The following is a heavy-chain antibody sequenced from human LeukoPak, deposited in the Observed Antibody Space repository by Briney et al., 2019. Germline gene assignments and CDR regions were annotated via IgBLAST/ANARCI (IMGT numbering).Heavy chain of an antibody. V-gene: IGHV4-39*01. CDR1: GGSISSSSYY. CDR2: IYYSGST. Sequence: SETLSLTCTVSGGSISSSSYYWGWIRQPPGKGLEWIGSIYYSGSTYYNPSLKSRVTISVDTSKNQFSLKLSSVTAADTAVYYCGRSGGGSFDYWGQGTLVTVSS. J-gene: IGHJ4*02. CDR3: GRSGGGSFDY. D-gene: IGHD1-26*01.